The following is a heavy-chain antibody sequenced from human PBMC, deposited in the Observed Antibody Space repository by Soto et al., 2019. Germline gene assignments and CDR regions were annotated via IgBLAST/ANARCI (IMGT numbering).Heavy chain of an antibody. CDR3: ATHFAHPTDFSAGGFDY. J-gene: IGHJ4*02. CDR2: FDPEDGET. Sequence: ASVKVSCKVSGYTLTELSMHWVRQAPGKGLEWMGGFDPEDGETIYAQKFQGRVTMTEDTSTDTAYMELSSLRSEDTAVYYCATHFAHPTDFSAGGFDYWGQGTLVTVSS. V-gene: IGHV1-24*01. D-gene: IGHD3-3*01. CDR1: GYTLTELS.